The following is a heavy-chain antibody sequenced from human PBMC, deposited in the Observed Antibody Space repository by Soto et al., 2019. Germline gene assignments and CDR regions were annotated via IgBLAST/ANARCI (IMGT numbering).Heavy chain of an antibody. V-gene: IGHV5-51*01. J-gene: IGHJ4*02. D-gene: IGHD2-15*01. CDR2: IYPGDSDT. CDR3: AKTRECSGGSCYYYYFDY. CDR1: GYSFTSYW. Sequence: CKGSGYSFTSYWIGWVRQMPGKGLEWMGIIYPGDSDTRYSPSFQGQVTISADKSISTAYLQWSSLKASDTAMYYCAKTRECSGGSCYYYYFDYWGQGTLVTVSS.